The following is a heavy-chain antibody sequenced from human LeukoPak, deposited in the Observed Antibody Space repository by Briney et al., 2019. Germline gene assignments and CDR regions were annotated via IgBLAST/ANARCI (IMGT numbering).Heavy chain of an antibody. CDR2: ISAYNGNT. V-gene: IGHV1-18*01. CDR1: GYTFTSYD. J-gene: IGHJ4*02. Sequence: ASVKVSCKASGYTFTSYDINWVRQAPGQGLERMGWISAYNGNTNYAQKLQGRVTMTTDTSTSTAYMELRSLRSDDTAVYYCARVGPWGIAARTHFDYWGQGTLVTVSS. D-gene: IGHD6-6*01. CDR3: ARVGPWGIAARTHFDY.